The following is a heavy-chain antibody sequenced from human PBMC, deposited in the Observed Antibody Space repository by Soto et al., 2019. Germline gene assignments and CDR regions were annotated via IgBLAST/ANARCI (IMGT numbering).Heavy chain of an antibody. CDR1: GFTFANYA. CDR2: ISSNSGNI. D-gene: IGHD2-2*01. V-gene: IGHV3-9*01. Sequence: EVQLVESGGALEQPGRSLRLSCAVSGFTFANYAMHWVRQSPGKGLEWVSGISSNSGNIGYADSVKGRFTISRDNAKNSLYLQMNSLRTEDTALYYCAKEFEHQLAYNDAFDMWGQGTMVTVSS. J-gene: IGHJ3*02. CDR3: AKEFEHQLAYNDAFDM.